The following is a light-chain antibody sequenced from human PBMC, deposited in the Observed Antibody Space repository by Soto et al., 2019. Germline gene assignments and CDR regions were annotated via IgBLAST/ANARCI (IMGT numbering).Light chain of an antibody. CDR2: AAS. CDR1: QAISSS. V-gene: IGKV1-9*01. CDR3: QQLNGYRYT. Sequence: DIPLTQSPSFLSASVGDRVTITCRASQAISSSLAWYQHNPGKAPTLLIYAASTLQDGVPSSCSGSGAGTEVTLTISSLQAEDFATYYCQQLNGYRYTFGQGTKVEIK. J-gene: IGKJ2*01.